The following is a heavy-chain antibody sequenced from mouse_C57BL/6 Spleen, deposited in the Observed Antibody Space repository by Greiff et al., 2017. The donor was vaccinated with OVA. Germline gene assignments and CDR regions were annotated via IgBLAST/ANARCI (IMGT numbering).Heavy chain of an antibody. CDR1: GFSFNTYA. CDR3: VRHRHPEAMDY. Sequence: EVQLVESGGGLVQPKGSLKLSCAASGFSFNTYAMNWVRQAPGKGLEWVARIRSKSNKYATYYADSVKDRFTISRDDSESMLYLQMNNLKTEDTAMYYCVRHRHPEAMDYWGQGTSVTVSS. CDR2: IRSKSNKYAT. V-gene: IGHV10-1*01. J-gene: IGHJ4*01.